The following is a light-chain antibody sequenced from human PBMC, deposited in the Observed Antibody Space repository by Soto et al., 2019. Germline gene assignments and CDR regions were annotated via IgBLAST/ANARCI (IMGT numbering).Light chain of an antibody. CDR2: DVS. V-gene: IGLV2-14*01. Sequence: QSALTQPASVSGSPGQSITISCTGTSSDVGGYNYVSWYQQHPGKAPNLMIYDVSNRPSGVSNRFSGSKSGNTASLTISVLQAEDEADYYCSSYTSISTLSFGTGTKVTVL. J-gene: IGLJ1*01. CDR1: SSDVGGYNY. CDR3: SSYTSISTLS.